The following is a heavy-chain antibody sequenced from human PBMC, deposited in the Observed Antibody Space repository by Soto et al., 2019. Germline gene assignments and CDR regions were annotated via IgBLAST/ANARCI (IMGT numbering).Heavy chain of an antibody. V-gene: IGHV3-23*01. Sequence: PGGSLRLSCAASGLTFSSYSMSWVRQAPGKGLEWVSAISGSGGSTYYADSVKGRFTISRDNSKNTLYLQMNSLRAEDTAVYYCAKDYLDIVVVVAARDAFDIWGQGTMVTVSS. D-gene: IGHD2-15*01. CDR2: ISGSGGST. J-gene: IGHJ3*02. CDR3: AKDYLDIVVVVAARDAFDI. CDR1: GLTFSSYS.